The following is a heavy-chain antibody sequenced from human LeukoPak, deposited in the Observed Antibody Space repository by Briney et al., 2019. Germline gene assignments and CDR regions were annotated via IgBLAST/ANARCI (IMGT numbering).Heavy chain of an antibody. CDR1: GFTFSSYS. Sequence: GGSLRLSCAASGFTFSSYSMNWVRQAPGKGLDWVSSISSSSSYIYYADSVKGRFTISRDNAKNSLYLQMNSLRAEDTAVYYCARVSGYCSSTSCFDYWGQGTLVTVSS. CDR3: ARVSGYCSSTSCFDY. D-gene: IGHD2-2*01. CDR2: ISSSSSYI. V-gene: IGHV3-21*01. J-gene: IGHJ4*02.